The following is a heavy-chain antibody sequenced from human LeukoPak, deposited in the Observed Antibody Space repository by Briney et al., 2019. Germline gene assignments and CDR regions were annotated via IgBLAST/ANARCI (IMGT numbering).Heavy chain of an antibody. CDR3: ARHYRGIAVAGPYFDY. Sequence: ASVKVSCKASGYTFTSYYMHWVRQAPGQGLEWMGIINPSGGSTSYAQKFQGRVTMTRDTSTSTAYMELSSLRSEDTAVYYCARHYRGIAVAGPYFDYWGQGTLVTVSS. V-gene: IGHV1-46*01. CDR2: INPSGGST. CDR1: GYTFTSYY. J-gene: IGHJ4*02. D-gene: IGHD6-19*01.